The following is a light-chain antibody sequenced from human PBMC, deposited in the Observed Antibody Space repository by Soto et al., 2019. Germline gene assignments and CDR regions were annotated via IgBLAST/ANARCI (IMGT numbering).Light chain of an antibody. CDR3: AAWDDSLNGYV. J-gene: IGLJ1*01. V-gene: IGLV1-44*01. CDR2: SNS. Sequence: QSVLRQAPATSWAPGERVTISRFGSRVNIGSNTVNWYQHLPGTAPKLLIYSNSQRPSGVPDRFSGSKSATSASLAVSGLRSEDEADYYCAAWDDSLNGYVFGTGTKV. CDR1: RVNIGSNT.